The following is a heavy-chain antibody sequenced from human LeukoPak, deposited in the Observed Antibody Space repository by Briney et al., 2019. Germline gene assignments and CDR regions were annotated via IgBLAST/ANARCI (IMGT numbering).Heavy chain of an antibody. CDR1: GFTFSTSA. D-gene: IGHD5-12*01. CDR3: ARSGAPRGFSNYALDY. CDR2: INSNGGST. J-gene: IGHJ4*02. Sequence: GGSLRLSCAAAGFTFSTSAMPWVRQAPEKGLEYVSAINSNGGSTYYANSVKGRFTISRDNSKNTLYLQMGSLRAEDMAVYYCARSGAPRGFSNYALDYWGLGTLVTVSS. V-gene: IGHV3-64*01.